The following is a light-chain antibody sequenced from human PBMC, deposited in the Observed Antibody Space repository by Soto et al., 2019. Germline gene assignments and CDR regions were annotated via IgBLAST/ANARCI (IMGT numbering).Light chain of an antibody. CDR2: EVS. CDR3: ASSPSNTPLWV. Sequence: QSVLTQPASVSGSPGQPITIPCTGTSSDVGSYNYVSWYQHHPGKAPKLLIFEVSNRPSGVSDRFSGSKSGNTASLTISGLQVEDEADYYCASSPSNTPLWVLGGGTKVTVL. CDR1: SSDVGSYNY. V-gene: IGLV2-14*01. J-gene: IGLJ3*02.